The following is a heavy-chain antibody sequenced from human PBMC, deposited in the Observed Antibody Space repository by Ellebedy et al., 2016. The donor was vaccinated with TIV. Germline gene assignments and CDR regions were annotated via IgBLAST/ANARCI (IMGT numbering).Heavy chain of an antibody. J-gene: IGHJ4*02. CDR1: GYTFTGYY. Sequence: ASVKVSXXASGYTFTGYYMHWVRQAPGQGLEWMGWINPNSGGTNYAQKFQGRVTMTRDTSISTAYMELSRLRSDDTAVYYCARDVRSSSWYSDYWGQGTLVTVSS. V-gene: IGHV1-2*02. CDR3: ARDVRSSSWYSDY. CDR2: INPNSGGT. D-gene: IGHD6-13*01.